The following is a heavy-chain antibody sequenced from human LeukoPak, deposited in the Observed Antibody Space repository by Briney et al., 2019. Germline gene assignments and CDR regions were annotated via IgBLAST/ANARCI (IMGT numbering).Heavy chain of an antibody. D-gene: IGHD6-13*01. CDR2: IYDSGST. J-gene: IGHJ2*01. V-gene: IGHV4-31*03. CDR3: ARCRLIAAAGTWYFDL. CDR1: GGSISSGGYY. Sequence: SQTLSLTCTVSGGSISSGGYYWSWIRQHPGKGLEWIGYIYDSGSTYHNPSLKNRVTISEDTSKNQFSLKLSSVTAADTAVYYCARCRLIAAAGTWYFDLWGRGTLVTVPS.